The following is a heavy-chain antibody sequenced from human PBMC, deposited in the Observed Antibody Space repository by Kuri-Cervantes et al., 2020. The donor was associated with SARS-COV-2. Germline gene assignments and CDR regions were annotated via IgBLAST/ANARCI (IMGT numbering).Heavy chain of an antibody. V-gene: IGHV3-30-3*01. CDR1: GFNFNNFD. CDR2: ILYHGVDS. J-gene: IGHJ4*02. CDR3: TRAQTSFDS. Sequence: GGSLRLSCAASGFNFNNFDINWVRQAPGKGLEWVAVILYHGVDSYYADSVKGRFTISRDNSKNTVYLQMNSLRPEDTAVYYCTRAQTSFDSWGQGTLVTVSS.